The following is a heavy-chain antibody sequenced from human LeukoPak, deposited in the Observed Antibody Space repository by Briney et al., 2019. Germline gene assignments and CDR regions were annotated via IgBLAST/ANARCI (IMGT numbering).Heavy chain of an antibody. J-gene: IGHJ3*02. D-gene: IGHD3-16*02. CDR1: GGSISSSSYY. V-gene: IGHV4-39*01. CDR3: ARPYDYIWGSYRYRANDAFDI. CDR2: IYHSGST. Sequence: PSETLSLTCTVSGGSISSSSYYWGWIRQPPGKGLEWIGSIYHSGSTYYNPSPKSRVTISVDTSKNQFSLKLSSVTAADTAVYYCARPYDYIWGSYRYRANDAFDIWGQGTMVTVSS.